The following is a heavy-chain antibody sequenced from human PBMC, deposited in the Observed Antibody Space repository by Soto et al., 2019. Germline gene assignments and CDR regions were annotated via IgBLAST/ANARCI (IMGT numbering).Heavy chain of an antibody. CDR1: GGSISSSRSY. J-gene: IGHJ3*02. CDR3: ARERGYYYDSSGPNFGFDAFDI. V-gene: IGHV4-39*02. CDR2: IFYSGST. Sequence: PSETLSLTCNVSGGSISSSRSYWAWIRQPPGKGLEWIANIFYSGSTYYNPSLASRVTVSVDTSKNQFSLKLSSVTAADTAVYYCARERGYYYDSSGPNFGFDAFDIWGQGTMVTVSS. D-gene: IGHD3-22*01.